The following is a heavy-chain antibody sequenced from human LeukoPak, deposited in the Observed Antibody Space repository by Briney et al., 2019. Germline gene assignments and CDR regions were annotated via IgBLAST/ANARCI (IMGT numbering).Heavy chain of an antibody. D-gene: IGHD6-13*01. CDR2: ISWDGGST. CDR1: GFTFDDYA. J-gene: IGHJ4*02. Sequence: GALRLSCAASGFTFDDYAMHWVRQAPGKGLGGVSLISWDGGSTYYADSVKGRFTISRDNAKNSLYLQMNSLRAEDTALYYCARVAAAANSDWGQGTLVTVSS. CDR3: ARVAAAANSD. V-gene: IGHV3-43D*03.